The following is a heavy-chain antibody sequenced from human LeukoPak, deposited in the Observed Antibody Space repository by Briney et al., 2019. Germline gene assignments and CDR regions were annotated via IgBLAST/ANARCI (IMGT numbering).Heavy chain of an antibody. CDR3: ARDVGDSVDY. Sequence: GGSLRLSCAASGFTFRNYWVSWVRQAPGTGLEWVANIKQDGSDRNYVTSVRGRFTISRDNAESSLFLQMNSLRAEDTAVYYCARDVGDSVDYWGQGTLVTVSS. D-gene: IGHD2-21*01. J-gene: IGHJ4*02. CDR2: IKQDGSDR. CDR1: GFTFRNYW. V-gene: IGHV3-7*03.